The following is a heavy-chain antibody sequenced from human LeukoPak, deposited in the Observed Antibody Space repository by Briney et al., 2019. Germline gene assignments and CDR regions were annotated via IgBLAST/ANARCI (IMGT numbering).Heavy chain of an antibody. D-gene: IGHD6-19*01. J-gene: IGHJ4*02. CDR2: IWSDGSND. Sequence: GGSLRLSCAASGFPFSSYGMHWVRQAPGKGLEWVAFIWSDGSNDHYADSVKGRFTISRDNSKNTVCLQMNSLRVEDTAVYYCARDPSGSGWSLSDWGQGTPVTVSS. CDR1: GFPFSSYG. CDR3: ARDPSGSGWSLSD. V-gene: IGHV3-33*01.